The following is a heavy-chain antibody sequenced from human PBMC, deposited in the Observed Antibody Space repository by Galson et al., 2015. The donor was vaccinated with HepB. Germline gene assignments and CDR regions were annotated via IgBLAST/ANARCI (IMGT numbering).Heavy chain of an antibody. CDR3: AEEGYSGNYRPWYFDV. J-gene: IGHJ2*01. D-gene: IGHD5-12*01. CDR2: ISYDGDHK. Sequence: SLRLSCAASGFNFGTYGIHWVRQAPGKGLQWVAVISYDGDHKYFGDSVKGRFTISRDNSKNMVYLQMNSLTEEDTAVYYCAEEGYSGNYRPWYFDVWGRGTLVAVSS. V-gene: IGHV3-30*18. CDR1: GFNFGTYG.